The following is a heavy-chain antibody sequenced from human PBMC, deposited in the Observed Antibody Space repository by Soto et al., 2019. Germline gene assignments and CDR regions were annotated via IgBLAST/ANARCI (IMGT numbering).Heavy chain of an antibody. CDR1: GYTFTSYY. D-gene: IGHD2-15*01. CDR2: INPSGGST. Sequence: QVQLVQSGAEVKKPGASVKVSCKASGYTFTSYYMHWVRQAPGQGLEWMGIINPSGGSTSYAQKFQGRVTMTRDTSTSTVYMELSSLRSEDTAVYYCARDPGDCSGGSCYLQGFFDYWGQGTLVTVSS. J-gene: IGHJ4*02. CDR3: ARDPGDCSGGSCYLQGFFDY. V-gene: IGHV1-46*01.